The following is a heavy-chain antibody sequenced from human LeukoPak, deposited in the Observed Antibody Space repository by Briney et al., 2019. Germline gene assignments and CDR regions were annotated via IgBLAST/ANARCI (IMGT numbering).Heavy chain of an antibody. CDR3: ASLITFGGVIALGVFDY. CDR1: GGSFSGYY. D-gene: IGHD3-16*02. CDR2: IYHSGST. V-gene: IGHV4-38-2*01. J-gene: IGHJ4*02. Sequence: TSETLSLTCADYGGSFSGYYWGWIRQPPGKGLEWIGSIYHSGSTYYNPSLKSRVTISVDTSKNQFSLKLSSVTAADTAVYYCASLITFGGVIALGVFDYWGQGTLVTVSS.